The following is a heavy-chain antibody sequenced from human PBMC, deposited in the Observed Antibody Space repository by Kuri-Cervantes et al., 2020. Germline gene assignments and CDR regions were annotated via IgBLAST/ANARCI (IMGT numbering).Heavy chain of an antibody. CDR2: VYYTGDT. Sequence: SETLSLTCSVSGGSLDYYYWSWIRQPPGKGLEWIGYVYYTGDTYYNPSLKSRVTMSVDTSKNQFSLKLSSLTAADTAIYFCARGETAARRYFDYWGQGILVTVSS. CDR3: ARGETAARRYFDY. V-gene: IGHV4-59*01. CDR1: GGSLDYYY. J-gene: IGHJ4*02. D-gene: IGHD6-6*01.